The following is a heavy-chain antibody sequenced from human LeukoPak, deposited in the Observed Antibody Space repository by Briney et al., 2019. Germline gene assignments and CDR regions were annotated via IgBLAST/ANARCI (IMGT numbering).Heavy chain of an antibody. D-gene: IGHD6-13*01. CDR1: GFTFSGCV. Sequence: GGSLRLSCTVSGFTFSGCVMHWVRRAPGKGLEWVAVISHDGGNKYHADSVTGRFTISRDNSKNTLYLQMNSLRAEDTAVYYCARDGNRGGIAAEPDYWGQGTLVTVSS. CDR2: ISHDGGNK. J-gene: IGHJ4*02. CDR3: ARDGNRGGIAAEPDY. V-gene: IGHV3-30*03.